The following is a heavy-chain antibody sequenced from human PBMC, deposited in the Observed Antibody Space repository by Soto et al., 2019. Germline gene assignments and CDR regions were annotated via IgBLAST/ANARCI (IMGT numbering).Heavy chain of an antibody. CDR2: ISGSGGST. D-gene: IGHD2-15*01. Sequence: PXGSLSLTCAASGVTFSSYALSWVRKAPGRGLEWVSAISGSGGSTYYADSVKGRFTISRDNSKNTLYLQMNSLRAEDTAVYYCAKDSLPAEYCSGGSCPLGMDVWGQGTTVTVSS. V-gene: IGHV3-23*01. J-gene: IGHJ6*02. CDR3: AKDSLPAEYCSGGSCPLGMDV. CDR1: GVTFSSYA.